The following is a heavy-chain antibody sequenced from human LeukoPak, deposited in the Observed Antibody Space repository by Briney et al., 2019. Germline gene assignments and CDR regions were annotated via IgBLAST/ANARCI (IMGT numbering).Heavy chain of an antibody. Sequence: ASVKVSCKASGYTFTSYDINWVRQATGQGLEWMGWMNPNSGNTGYAQKFQGRVTMTRNTSISTAYMELSSLRSEDTAVYYCARYSSGCLALYYGMDVWGQGTTVTVSS. V-gene: IGHV1-8*01. J-gene: IGHJ6*02. CDR1: GYTFTSYD. CDR3: ARYSSGCLALYYGMDV. D-gene: IGHD3-22*01. CDR2: MNPNSGNT.